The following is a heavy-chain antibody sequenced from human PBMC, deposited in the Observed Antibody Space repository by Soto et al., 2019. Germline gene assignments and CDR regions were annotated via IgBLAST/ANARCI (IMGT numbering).Heavy chain of an antibody. V-gene: IGHV4-30-4*01. D-gene: IGHD3-22*01. J-gene: IGHJ3*02. CDR1: GGSISSGDYY. Sequence: SETLSLTXTVSGGSISSGDYYWSWIRQPPGKGLEWIGYIYYSGSTYYNPSLKSRVTISVDTSKNQFSLKLSSVTAADTAVYYCARDSSPTDYYDSSGYYGTFDIWGQGTMVTVSS. CDR3: ARDSSPTDYYDSSGYYGTFDI. CDR2: IYYSGST.